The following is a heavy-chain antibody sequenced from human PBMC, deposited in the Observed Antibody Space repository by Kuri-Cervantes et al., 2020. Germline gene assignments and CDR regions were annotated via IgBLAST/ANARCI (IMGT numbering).Heavy chain of an antibody. CDR3: ARYSILTGTYYGMDV. CDR1: GITFTDYW. V-gene: IGHV3-74*01. Sequence: GGSLRLSCAASGITFTDYWMHWVRQAPGKGLVWVSRINSDGSTTSYADSVKGRFTISRDHAKNTLYLQMNSLRAEDTAVYYCARYSILTGTYYGMDVWGQGTTVTVSS. J-gene: IGHJ6*02. D-gene: IGHD3-9*01. CDR2: INSDGSTT.